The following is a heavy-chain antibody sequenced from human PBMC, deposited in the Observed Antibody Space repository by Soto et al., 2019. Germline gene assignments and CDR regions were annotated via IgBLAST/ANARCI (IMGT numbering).Heavy chain of an antibody. Sequence: ASVKVSCKASGYTFTSYGISWVRQAPGQGLEWMGWIGAYNGNTNYAQKLQGRVTMTTDTSTSTAYMELRSLRSDDTAVYYCAKDLVGAPRPYYFDYWGQGTLVTVSS. CDR3: AKDLVGAPRPYYFDY. D-gene: IGHD1-26*01. V-gene: IGHV1-18*01. J-gene: IGHJ4*02. CDR1: GYTFTSYG. CDR2: IGAYNGNT.